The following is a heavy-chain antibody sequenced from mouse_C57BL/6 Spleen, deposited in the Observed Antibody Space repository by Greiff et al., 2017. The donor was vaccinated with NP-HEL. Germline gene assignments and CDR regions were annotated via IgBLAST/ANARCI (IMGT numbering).Heavy chain of an antibody. CDR2: ISSGSSTI. J-gene: IGHJ4*01. D-gene: IGHD1-1*01. CDR3: ARPALYYVRAMDY. Sequence: EVKLVESGGGLVKPGGSLKLSCAASGFTFSDYGMHWVRQAPEKGLEWVAYISSGSSTIYYADTVKGRFTISRDNAKNTLFLQMTSLRSEDTAMYYCARPALYYVRAMDYWGQGTSVTVSS. V-gene: IGHV5-17*01. CDR1: GFTFSDYG.